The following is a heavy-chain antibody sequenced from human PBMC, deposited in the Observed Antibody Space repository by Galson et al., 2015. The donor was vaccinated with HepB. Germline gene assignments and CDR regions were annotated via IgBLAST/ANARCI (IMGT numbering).Heavy chain of an antibody. V-gene: IGHV3-30-3*01. CDR3: ARDTEVGGATTFDY. CDR2: ISYDGSIK. J-gene: IGHJ4*02. CDR1: GFTFSSYT. Sequence: SLRLSCAASGFTFSSYTMHWVRQAPGKGLEWVALISYDGSIKYYADSVKGRFTISRDNSKNTLYLQMNSLRAEDTAVYYCARDTEVGGATTFDYWGQGTLVTVSS. D-gene: IGHD1-26*01.